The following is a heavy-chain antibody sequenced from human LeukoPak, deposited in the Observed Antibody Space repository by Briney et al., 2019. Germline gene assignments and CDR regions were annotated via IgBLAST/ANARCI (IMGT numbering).Heavy chain of an antibody. D-gene: IGHD3-3*01. J-gene: IGHJ3*02. CDR3: ARALDYDFWSGARGSSAFDI. Sequence: GGSLRLSCAASGFTFGSYSMNWVRQAPGKGLEWVSSISSSSSYIYYADSVKGRFTISRDNAKNSLYLQMNSLRAEDTAVYYCARALDYDFWSGARGSSAFDIWGQGTMVTVSS. CDR1: GFTFGSYS. CDR2: ISSSSSYI. V-gene: IGHV3-21*01.